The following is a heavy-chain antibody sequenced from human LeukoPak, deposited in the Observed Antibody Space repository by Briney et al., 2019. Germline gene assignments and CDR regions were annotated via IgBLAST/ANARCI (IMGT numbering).Heavy chain of an antibody. V-gene: IGHV4-59*12. CDR1: GGSISSYY. Sequence: SETLSLTCTVSGGSISSYYWSWIRQPPGKGLEWIGEIYQGESTTYNPSLKSRVTISVDKSKNQFSLKLTSVTAADTAVYYCARNGDFCLDYWGQGTLVTVSS. J-gene: IGHJ4*02. D-gene: IGHD3/OR15-3a*01. CDR3: ARNGDFCLDY. CDR2: IYQGEST.